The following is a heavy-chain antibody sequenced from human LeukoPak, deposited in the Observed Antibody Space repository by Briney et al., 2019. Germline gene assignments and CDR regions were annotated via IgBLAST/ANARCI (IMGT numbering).Heavy chain of an antibody. V-gene: IGHV4-59*08. Sequence: PSETLSLTCTVSGVSISNYYWSWIRQPPGKGLDWIGYISYSGSTNYNPSLRSRVAISEDTSRNQFSLRLNSVTAADTAVYYCARHIPVIWSSGYYYGMDVWGQGTTVTVSS. CDR3: ARHIPVIWSSGYYYGMDV. CDR1: GVSISNYY. CDR2: ISYSGST. J-gene: IGHJ6*02. D-gene: IGHD3-3*01.